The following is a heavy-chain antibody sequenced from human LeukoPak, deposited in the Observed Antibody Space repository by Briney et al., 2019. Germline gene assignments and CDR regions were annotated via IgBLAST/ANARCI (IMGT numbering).Heavy chain of an antibody. CDR2: INPNSGGT. Sequence: ASVKVSCKASGYTFSDYYIHWVRQAPGQGLEWMGWINPNSGGTNYAQKFQGRVTMTRDTSISTAYMELSRLRSDDTAVYYCARHLYYYYYMDVWGKGTTVTVSS. V-gene: IGHV1-2*02. CDR3: ARHLYYYYYMDV. CDR1: GYTFSDYY. J-gene: IGHJ6*03.